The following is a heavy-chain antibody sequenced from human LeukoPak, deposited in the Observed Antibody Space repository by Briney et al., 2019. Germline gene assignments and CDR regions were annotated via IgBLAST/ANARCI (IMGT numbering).Heavy chain of an antibody. CDR3: ARVGDYYVSGSYYNWFDP. J-gene: IGHJ5*02. CDR2: IYYSGRT. Sequence: PSETLSLTCTVSGGSISSSSYYWGWIRQPPEKGLEWIGSIYYSGRTYYNPSLKSRVTISVDTSKNQFSLKLSSVTAADTAVYYCARVGDYYVSGSYYNWFDPWGQGTLVIVFS. D-gene: IGHD3-10*01. V-gene: IGHV4-39*01. CDR1: GGSISSSSYY.